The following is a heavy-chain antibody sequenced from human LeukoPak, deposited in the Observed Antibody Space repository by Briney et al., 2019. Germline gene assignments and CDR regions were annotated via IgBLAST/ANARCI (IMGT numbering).Heavy chain of an antibody. V-gene: IGHV3-74*01. CDR3: ARELLGHGYNSGDFDY. CDR2: ISPTGSTT. Sequence: GGSLRLSCAASGFSFSGHWMHWARQLPGKGLVWVSRISPTGSTTSYADSVKGRFTVSRDNAKNSLYLQMNSLRAEDTAVYYCARELLGHGYNSGDFDYWGQGTLVTVSS. CDR1: GFSFSGHW. D-gene: IGHD5-24*01. J-gene: IGHJ4*02.